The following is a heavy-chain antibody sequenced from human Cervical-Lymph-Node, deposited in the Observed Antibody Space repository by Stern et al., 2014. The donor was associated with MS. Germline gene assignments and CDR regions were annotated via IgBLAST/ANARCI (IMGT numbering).Heavy chain of an antibody. CDR3: AHRPRVGVVTDYFDY. V-gene: IGHV2-5*02. J-gene: IGHJ4*02. Sequence: QVTLKESGPTMVKPTQTLTLKCTFSGFSLNTGGEGVGWIRQPPGKDLEWLALLYWDDSNQYSPALETRLTLTKDTSKNQVVLTMTDVDTVDTATYFCAHRPRVGVVTDYFDYWGQGALVTVSS. D-gene: IGHD3-3*01. CDR1: GFSLNTGGEG. CDR2: LYWDDSN.